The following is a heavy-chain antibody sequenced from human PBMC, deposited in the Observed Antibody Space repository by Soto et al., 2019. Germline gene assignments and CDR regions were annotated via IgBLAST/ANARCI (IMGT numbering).Heavy chain of an antibody. CDR2: IYYSGST. V-gene: IGHV4-39*01. J-gene: IGHJ3*02. CDR3: ARRSSEVLRGEYLEAFGI. D-gene: IGHD4-17*01. Sequence: QLQLQESGPGLVKPSETLSLTCTVSGGSISSSSYYWGWIRQPPGKGLEWIGSIYYSGSTYYNPSGKSRVTTAGCTCANWVSLKLSSVAAADTAVYYCARRSSEVLRGEYLEAFGIWCYGTMLTGSS. CDR1: GGSISSSSYY.